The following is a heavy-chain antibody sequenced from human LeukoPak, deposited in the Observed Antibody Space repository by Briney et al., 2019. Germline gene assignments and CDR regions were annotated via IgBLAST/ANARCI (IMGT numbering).Heavy chain of an antibody. CDR1: GGSISSYY. V-gene: IGHV4-59*01. CDR2: IYYSGST. D-gene: IGHD2-2*01. CDR3: ARDQRPGSSTSRFDY. J-gene: IGHJ4*02. Sequence: SETLSLTCTVSGGSISSYYWSWIRQPPGKGLEWIGYIYYSGSTNYNPSLKSRVTISVDTSKNQFSLKLSSVTAADTAVYYCARDQRPGSSTSRFDYWGQGTLVTVSS.